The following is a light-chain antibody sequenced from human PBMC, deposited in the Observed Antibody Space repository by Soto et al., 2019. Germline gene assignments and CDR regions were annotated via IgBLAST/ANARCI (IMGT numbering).Light chain of an antibody. CDR3: QQRNSWPRT. J-gene: IGKJ1*01. CDR1: ESVRRH. Sequence: EIVLTDSPATLSLSTGERATLSYRARESVRRHFAWYQQKPGQAPRLLIYNASNRATGIPARFSGSGSGTDFTLTISSLEPEDFAVYYCQQRNSWPRTFGQGTKVEIK. V-gene: IGKV3-11*01. CDR2: NAS.